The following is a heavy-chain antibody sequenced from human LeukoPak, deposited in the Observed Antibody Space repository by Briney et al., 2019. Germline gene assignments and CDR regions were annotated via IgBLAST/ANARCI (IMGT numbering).Heavy chain of an antibody. CDR3: ARGPNLDY. D-gene: IGHD1-14*01. CDR1: GLTFSSYW. Sequence: GGSLRLSCGASGLTFSSYWMSWVRQAPGKGLEWVAYINQEGSQKYYVDSVKGRFTISRDNAKNSLYLQMNSLRAEDTAVYYCARGPNLDYWGQGALVTVSS. CDR2: INQEGSQK. J-gene: IGHJ4*02. V-gene: IGHV3-7*01.